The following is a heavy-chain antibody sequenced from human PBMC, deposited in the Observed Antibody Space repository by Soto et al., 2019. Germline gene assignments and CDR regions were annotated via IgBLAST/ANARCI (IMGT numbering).Heavy chain of an antibody. J-gene: IGHJ4*02. CDR2: IIPIFGTA. CDR1: GGTFSSYA. Sequence: QVQLVQSGAEVKKPGSSVKVSCKASGGTFSSYAISWVRQAPGQGLEWMGGIIPIFGTANYAQKFQGRVTITADESTCTAYIELSSLRAADTAVYYCARDDLDTALVQAYWGQGTLVTVSS. V-gene: IGHV1-69*12. D-gene: IGHD5-18*01. CDR3: ARDDLDTALVQAY.